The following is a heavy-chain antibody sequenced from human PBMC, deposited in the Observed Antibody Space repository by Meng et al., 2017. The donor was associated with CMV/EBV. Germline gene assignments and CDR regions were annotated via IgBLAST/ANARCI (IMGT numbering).Heavy chain of an antibody. CDR2: ISSLDGRT. V-gene: IGHV3-23*01. Sequence: GESLKISCTASGFTFRDYHMGWARQAPGKGLEAMSSISSLDGRTFYLDSVRGRFTISRDDSKNTLYLQMNSLRAEDTAVYYCARDGYYYDSSGYYQVPFDYWGQGTLVTVSS. CDR3: ARDGYYYDSSGYYQVPFDY. CDR1: GFTFRDYH. D-gene: IGHD3-22*01. J-gene: IGHJ4*02.